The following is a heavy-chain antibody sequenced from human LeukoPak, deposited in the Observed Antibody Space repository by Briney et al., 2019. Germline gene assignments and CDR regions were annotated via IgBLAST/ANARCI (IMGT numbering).Heavy chain of an antibody. CDR2: ISSSSSTI. D-gene: IGHD2-2*01. Sequence: PGGSLRLSCAASGFTFSSYSMNWVRQAPGKGLEWVSYISSSSSTIYYADSVKGRFTISRDNAKNSLYLQMNSLRAEDTAVYYCARDPLGYCSSTSCYDWGQGTLVTVSS. CDR1: GFTFSSYS. V-gene: IGHV3-48*01. CDR3: ARDPLGYCSSTSCYD. J-gene: IGHJ4*02.